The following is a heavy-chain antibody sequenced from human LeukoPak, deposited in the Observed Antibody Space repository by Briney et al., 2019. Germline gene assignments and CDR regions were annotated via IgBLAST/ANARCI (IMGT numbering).Heavy chain of an antibody. CDR2: ISGSGGST. V-gene: IGHV3-23*01. Sequence: ETLSLTCTVSGGSISSSSYYWGWIRQPPGKGLEWVSAISGSGGSTYYADSVKGRFTISRDNSKNTLYLQMNSLRAEDTAGYYCGKGNSESWKYPFAYWGQGTLVTVSS. J-gene: IGHJ4*02. D-gene: IGHD1-1*01. CDR3: GKGNSESWKYPFAY. CDR1: GGSISSSSYY.